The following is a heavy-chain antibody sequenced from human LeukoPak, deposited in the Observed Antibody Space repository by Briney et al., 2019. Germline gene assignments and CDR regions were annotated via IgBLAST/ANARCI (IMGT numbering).Heavy chain of an antibody. CDR1: GGSISSGDYY. V-gene: IGHV4-30-4*01. J-gene: IGHJ3*02. CDR3: ARAPETMVRGVIPHAFDI. D-gene: IGHD3-10*01. Sequence: SETLSLTCTVSGGSISSGDYYWSWLRQPPGKGREWLGYIYYSGSTYYNPSLKSRVTISVDTSKNQFSLKLSSVTAADTAVYYCARAPETMVRGVIPHAFDIWGQGTMVTVSS. CDR2: IYYSGST.